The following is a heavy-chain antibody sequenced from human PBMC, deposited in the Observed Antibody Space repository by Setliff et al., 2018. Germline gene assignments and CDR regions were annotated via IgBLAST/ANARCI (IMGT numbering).Heavy chain of an antibody. D-gene: IGHD3-22*01. J-gene: IGHJ4*02. CDR2: IYYSGST. V-gene: IGHV4-39*01. CDR3: ARQEDDSSGYYSTD. Sequence: LSLTCAVSGGSISSSYYYWGWIRQPPGKGLEWIGSIYYSGSTYYNPSLKSRVTISVDTSKNQFSLKLSSVTVADTAVYYCARQEDDSSGYYSTDWGQGTLVTVSS. CDR1: GGSISSSYYY.